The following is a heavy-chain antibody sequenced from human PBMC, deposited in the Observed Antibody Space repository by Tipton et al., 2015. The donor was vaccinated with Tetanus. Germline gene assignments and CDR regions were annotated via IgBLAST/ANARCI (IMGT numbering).Heavy chain of an antibody. Sequence: QLVQSGAEVKKPGSSVRVSCKTSGGTFRNYAISWVRQAPGQGLEWMGGIFPLYGTSNYSPKFQGRVTITADESTGTAHMELSSLTSDDTAVYYCARAAGFLGLTHDFWGRGTLVSVSS. D-gene: IGHD2/OR15-2a*01. V-gene: IGHV1-69*01. CDR3: ARAAGFLGLTHDF. CDR1: GGTFRNYA. CDR2: IFPLYGTS. J-gene: IGHJ4*02.